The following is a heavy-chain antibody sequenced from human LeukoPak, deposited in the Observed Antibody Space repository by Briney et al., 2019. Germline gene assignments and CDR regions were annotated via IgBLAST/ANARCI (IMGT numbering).Heavy chain of an antibody. CDR1: GGTFSSYA. Sequence: SVKVSCKASGGTFSSYAIIWVRQAPGQGLEWMGRFSPILGIANYAQKFQGRVTITADKSTRTAYMELSSLRSEDTAVYYCARSKIFGVVADFDYWGQGTLVTVSS. D-gene: IGHD3-3*01. J-gene: IGHJ4*02. V-gene: IGHV1-69*04. CDR2: FSPILGIA. CDR3: ARSKIFGVVADFDY.